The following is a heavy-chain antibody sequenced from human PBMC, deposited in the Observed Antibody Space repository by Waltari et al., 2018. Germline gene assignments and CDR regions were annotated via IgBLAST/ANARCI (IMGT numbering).Heavy chain of an antibody. J-gene: IGHJ4*02. CDR2: VNPNGGGT. Sequence: LVQSGAEVMKPGASVRVSCKASRDAVTEHYIHWVRQAPGQGLGWMGWVNPNGGGTNYAQRFAGRITVTGDASITTAYMEFSRLTSGDTAVYFCAREYCGGDCRLFDYWGQGTPVTVSS. D-gene: IGHD2-21*02. CDR1: RDAVTEHY. V-gene: IGHV1-2*02. CDR3: AREYCGGDCRLFDY.